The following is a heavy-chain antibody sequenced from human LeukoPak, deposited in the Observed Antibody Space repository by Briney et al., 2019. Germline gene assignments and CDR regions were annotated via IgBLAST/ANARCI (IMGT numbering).Heavy chain of an antibody. J-gene: IGHJ5*02. V-gene: IGHV4-34*01. Sequence: SETLSLTCAVYGGSFSGYYWSWIRQPPGKGLEWIGEINHSGSTNYNPSLKSRVTISVHTSKNQFSLNLSSVTAADTAVYYCARVFGGGRGGWFDTWGQGTLVAVSS. CDR2: INHSGST. CDR3: ARVFGGGRGGWFDT. D-gene: IGHD3-16*01. CDR1: GGSFSGYY.